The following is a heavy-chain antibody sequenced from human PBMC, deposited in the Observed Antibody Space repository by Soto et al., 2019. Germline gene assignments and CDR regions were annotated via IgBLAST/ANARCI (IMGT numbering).Heavy chain of an antibody. CDR1: GFTFSSYA. J-gene: IGHJ6*01. Sequence: QVQLVESGGGVVQPGRSLRLSCAASGFTFSSYAMHWVRQAPGKGLEWVAVISYDGSNKYYADSVKGRFTISRDNSKNTLYLQMNSRRAEDTAVYYCAREGLAAAGPGEGYYYYGMDVW. V-gene: IGHV3-30-3*01. D-gene: IGHD6-13*01. CDR3: AREGLAAAGPGEGYYYYGMDV. CDR2: ISYDGSNK.